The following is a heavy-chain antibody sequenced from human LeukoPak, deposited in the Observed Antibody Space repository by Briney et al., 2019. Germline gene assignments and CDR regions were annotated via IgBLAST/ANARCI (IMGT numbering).Heavy chain of an antibody. V-gene: IGHV3-11*06. CDR3: ARDYKYAFDN. D-gene: IGHD5-24*01. CDR1: GFRFSDYS. Sequence: GGSPRLSCAASGFRFSDYSMSWVRQAPGKGLEWISYIGISSGNTNYADSVKGRFTISGDKAKSSLYLQMNSLRVEDTAVYYCARDYKYAFDNWGQGTLVTVSS. J-gene: IGHJ4*02. CDR2: IGISSGNT.